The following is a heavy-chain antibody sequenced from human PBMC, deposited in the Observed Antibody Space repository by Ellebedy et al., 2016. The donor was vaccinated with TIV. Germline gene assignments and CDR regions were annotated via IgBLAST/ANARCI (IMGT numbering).Heavy chain of an antibody. CDR2: ISGSGGST. CDR1: GFTFSTYG. D-gene: IGHD5-24*01. CDR3: ARGRLEWLPFDY. J-gene: IGHJ4*02. Sequence: GESLKISXAASGFTFSTYGMSWVRQAPGKGLEWVSAISGSGGSTYYADSVKGRFTISRDNSKNTLYLQMNSLRAEDTAVYYCARGRLEWLPFDYWGQGTLVTVSS. V-gene: IGHV3-23*01.